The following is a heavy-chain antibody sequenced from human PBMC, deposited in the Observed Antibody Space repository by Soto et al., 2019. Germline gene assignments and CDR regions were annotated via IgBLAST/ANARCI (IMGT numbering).Heavy chain of an antibody. CDR2: IYYSGST. CDR3: ARVPPNIVATTYFDY. V-gene: IGHV4-59*01. J-gene: IGHJ4*02. Sequence: PSETLSLTCTVSGGSISSYYWSWIRQPPGKGLEWIGYIYYSGSTNYNPSLKSRVTISVDTSKNQFSLKLSSVTAADTAVYYCARVPPNIVATTYFDYWGQGTLVTVSS. CDR1: GGSISSYY. D-gene: IGHD5-12*01.